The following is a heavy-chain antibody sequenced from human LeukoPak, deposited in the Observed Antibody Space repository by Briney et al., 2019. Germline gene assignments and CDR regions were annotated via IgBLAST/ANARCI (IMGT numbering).Heavy chain of an antibody. CDR1: GGSFSGYY. J-gene: IGHJ6*02. Sequence: SETLSLTCAVYGGSFSGYYWSWIRRPPGKGLEWIGEINHSGSTNYNPSLKSRVTISVDTSKNQFSLKLSSVTAADTAVYYCARGRQWLLPSGYYYYGMDVWGQGTTVTVSS. D-gene: IGHD6-19*01. CDR2: INHSGST. V-gene: IGHV4-34*01. CDR3: ARGRQWLLPSGYYYYGMDV.